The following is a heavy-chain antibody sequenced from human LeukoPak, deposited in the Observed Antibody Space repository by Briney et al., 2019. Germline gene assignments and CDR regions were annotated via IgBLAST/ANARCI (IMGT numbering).Heavy chain of an antibody. Sequence: SETLSLTCAVYGGSISGYYWGWIRQPPGKGLEWIGYIYYSGSTNYNPSLKSRVTISLDTSKNQFSLKLSSVTAADTAMYYCARVSRGNSVGGDYWGQGTLVTVSS. CDR2: IYYSGST. CDR1: GGSISGYY. J-gene: IGHJ4*02. D-gene: IGHD4-23*01. V-gene: IGHV4-59*01. CDR3: ARVSRGNSVGGDY.